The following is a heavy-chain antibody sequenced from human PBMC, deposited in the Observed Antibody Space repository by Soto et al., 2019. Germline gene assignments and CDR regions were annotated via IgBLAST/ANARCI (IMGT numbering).Heavy chain of an antibody. CDR2: IGVHSGNT. CDR1: SYTSTTYG. CDR3: ARLRFLEWLPDAFDI. J-gene: IGHJ3*02. Sequence: GASVKVSCKASSYTSTTYGISWVRQAPGQGLEWMGWIGVHSGNTNYAQKVQDRVTMTTDTSTNTAYMELRSLRSDDTAVYYCARLRFLEWLPDAFDIWGQGTMVTVSS. V-gene: IGHV1-18*01. D-gene: IGHD3-3*01.